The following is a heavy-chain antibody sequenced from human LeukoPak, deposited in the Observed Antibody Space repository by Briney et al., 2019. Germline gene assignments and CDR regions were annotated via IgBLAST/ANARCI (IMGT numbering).Heavy chain of an antibody. CDR2: ILGNGGTT. J-gene: IGHJ4*02. V-gene: IGHV3-23*01. CDR1: GFTFSSFV. D-gene: IGHD3-10*01. CDR3: AKDAVAPGSGGDFFDY. Sequence: PGGSLRLSCAASGFTFSSFVMSWVRQASGKGLEWVSAILGNGGTTHSADSVKGRFTISRDNSRNTLYLQMNNLRAEDTAVYYCAKDAVAPGSGGDFFDYWGQGTLVTVSS.